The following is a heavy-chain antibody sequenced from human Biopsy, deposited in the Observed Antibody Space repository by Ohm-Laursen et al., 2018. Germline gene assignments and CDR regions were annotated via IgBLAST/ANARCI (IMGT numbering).Heavy chain of an antibody. CDR3: ARGPSGVATIG. D-gene: IGHD5-24*01. J-gene: IGHJ4*02. CDR1: GFTVYNNY. Sequence: SLRLSCAASGFTVYNNYMTWVRQAPGKGLEWVSSLHDRGVTYYADSVKGRFTISGDSSKNTLYLQMNSLRVEDTAVYYCARGPSGVATIGRGQGTLVTVSS. CDR2: LHDRGVT. V-gene: IGHV3-66*01.